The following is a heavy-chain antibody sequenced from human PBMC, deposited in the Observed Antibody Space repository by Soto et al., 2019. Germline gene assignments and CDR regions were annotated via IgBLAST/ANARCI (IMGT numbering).Heavy chain of an antibody. Sequence: SETLSLTCAVYGGSFSGYYWSWIRQPPGKGVEWIGEINHSGSTNYNPSLKSRVTISVDTSKNQFSLKLSSVTAADTAVYYCARQEAGDFWSGYYTWTRYYFDYWGQGTLVTVSS. CDR1: GGSFSGYY. D-gene: IGHD3-3*01. CDR3: ARQEAGDFWSGYYTWTRYYFDY. J-gene: IGHJ4*02. CDR2: INHSGST. V-gene: IGHV4-34*01.